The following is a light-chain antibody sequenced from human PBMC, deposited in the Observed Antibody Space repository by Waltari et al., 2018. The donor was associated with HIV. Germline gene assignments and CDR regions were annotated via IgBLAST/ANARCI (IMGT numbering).Light chain of an antibody. CDR3: QQYNGYPLT. J-gene: IGKJ4*01. CDR2: EAS. CDR1: QSISSG. V-gene: IGKV1-5*03. Sequence: DIQMTQSPSTLSASVGDRVIITCRASQSISSGLAWYQQRPGRAPNLLIYEASSLRSGVPSRFSGSGSGTEFTLTISSLQPDDFATYYCQQYNGYPLTFGGGTKVEIK.